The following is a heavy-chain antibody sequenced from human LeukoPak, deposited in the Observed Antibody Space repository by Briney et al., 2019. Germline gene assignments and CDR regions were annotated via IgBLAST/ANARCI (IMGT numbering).Heavy chain of an antibody. Sequence: GGSLRLSCAASGFTFSRYSMNWVRQAPGKGLEWVSSISSSSSYIYYADSVKGRFTISRDNAKNSLYLQMNSLRAEDTAVYYCARGVRVGATDWFDPWGQGTLVTVSS. CDR2: ISSSSSYI. CDR3: ARGVRVGATDWFDP. D-gene: IGHD1-26*01. V-gene: IGHV3-21*01. CDR1: GFTFSRYS. J-gene: IGHJ5*02.